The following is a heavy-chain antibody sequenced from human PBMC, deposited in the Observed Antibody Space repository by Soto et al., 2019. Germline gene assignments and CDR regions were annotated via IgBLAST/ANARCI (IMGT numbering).Heavy chain of an antibody. V-gene: IGHV3-33*08. CDR2: ICNDGGNK. CDR3: ARDRDIAVAGTQFDY. J-gene: IGHJ4*02. D-gene: IGHD6-19*01. Sequence: GGSLRLSCVASGFTFSRYVMSWVRQAPGKGLEWVAAICNDGGNKYYADSVKGRFTISRDNSKNTLYLQMNSLRAEDTAVYYCARDRDIAVAGTQFDYWGQGTLVTVSS. CDR1: GFTFSRYV.